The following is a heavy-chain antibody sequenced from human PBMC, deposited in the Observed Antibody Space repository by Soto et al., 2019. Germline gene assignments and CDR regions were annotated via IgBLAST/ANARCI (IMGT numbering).Heavy chain of an antibody. CDR3: ARDGCSSTSCYSYWFDP. V-gene: IGHV1-3*01. D-gene: IGHD2-2*01. J-gene: IGHJ5*02. CDR2: INAGNGNT. CDR1: GYTFTSYA. Sequence: ASVKVSCKASGYTFTSYAMHWVRQAPGQRLEWMGWINAGNGNTKYSQKFQGRVTITRDTSASTAYMELSSLRSEDTAVYYCARDGCSSTSCYSYWFDPWGQGTLVTVSS.